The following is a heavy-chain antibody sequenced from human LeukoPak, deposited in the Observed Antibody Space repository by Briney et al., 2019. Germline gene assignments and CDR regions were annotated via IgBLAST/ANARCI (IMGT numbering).Heavy chain of an antibody. J-gene: IGHJ4*02. CDR1: GFTFSSYG. CDR2: ISYDGSNK. CDR3: VKDDNSGWFPPLDF. V-gene: IGHV3-30*18. Sequence: GGSLRLSCAASGFTFSSYGMHWVRQAPGKGLEWVAVISYDGSNKYYADSVKGRFTISRDNSKNTLYLQMNSLRAEDTAVYYCVKDDNSGWFPPLDFWGQGTLVTVSS. D-gene: IGHD6-19*01.